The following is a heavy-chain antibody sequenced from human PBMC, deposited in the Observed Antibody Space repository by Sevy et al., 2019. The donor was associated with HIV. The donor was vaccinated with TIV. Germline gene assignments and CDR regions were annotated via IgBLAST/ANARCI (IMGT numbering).Heavy chain of an antibody. D-gene: IGHD3-10*01. Sequence: ASVKVSCKASGYTFSNYYMDWVRQAPGQGLEWMGRINPNSGGTNYAQKFQGRVTMTRDTSIRTAYMELTRLRSDETAVYYCAGERITMVEGVFITTYYHYGMDVWGQGTTVTVSS. V-gene: IGHV1-2*06. J-gene: IGHJ6*02. CDR1: GYTFSNYY. CDR2: INPNSGGT. CDR3: AGERITMVEGVFITTYYHYGMDV.